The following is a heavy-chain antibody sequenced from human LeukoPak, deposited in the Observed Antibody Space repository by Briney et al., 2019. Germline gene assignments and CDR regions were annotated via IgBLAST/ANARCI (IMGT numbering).Heavy chain of an antibody. J-gene: IGHJ4*02. Sequence: GGSLRLSCATSGFTFSSYAMSWVPQAPGKGLEWVSSITSSSYIHYADSVKARFTISRDNAKNSLYLQMNSLRAEDTAVYYCARATDDVWGSYDYWGQGTLVTVSS. V-gene: IGHV3-21*01. D-gene: IGHD3-16*01. CDR1: GFTFSSYA. CDR3: ARATDDVWGSYDY. CDR2: ITSSSYI.